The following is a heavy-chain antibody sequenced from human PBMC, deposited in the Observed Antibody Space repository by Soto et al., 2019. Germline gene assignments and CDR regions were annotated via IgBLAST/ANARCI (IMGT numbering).Heavy chain of an antibody. V-gene: IGHV5-10-1*01. CDR2: IDPRDSYS. Sequence: GESLKISCQASGYTFSAFWITWVRQMPGKGLEWMATIDPRDSYSNYSLSFQGHVTISADKSIGSAYLHWSTLEASDTAIYYCARLSTGFCTKNTCQHYFGMDVWGPGTTVTVYS. J-gene: IGHJ6*02. CDR3: ARLSTGFCTKNTCQHYFGMDV. CDR1: GYTFSAFW. D-gene: IGHD2-8*01.